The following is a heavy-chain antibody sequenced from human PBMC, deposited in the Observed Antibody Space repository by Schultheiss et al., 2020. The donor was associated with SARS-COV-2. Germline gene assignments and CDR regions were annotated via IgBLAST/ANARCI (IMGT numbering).Heavy chain of an antibody. CDR3: ARLDQAAAGSGWFDP. V-gene: IGHV5-51*01. CDR1: GYRFTSQW. CDR2: IYPGDSDT. J-gene: IGHJ5*02. Sequence: GESLKISCKGSGYRFTSQWIAWVRQMPGKGLEWMGIIYPGDSDTRYSPSFQGQVTISADKSISTAYLQWSSLKASDTAMYYCARLDQAAAGSGWFDPWGQGTLVTVSS. D-gene: IGHD6-13*01.